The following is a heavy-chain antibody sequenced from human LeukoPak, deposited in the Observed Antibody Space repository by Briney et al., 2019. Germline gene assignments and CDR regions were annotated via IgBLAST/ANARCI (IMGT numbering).Heavy chain of an antibody. CDR3: AREYYDTSGLDY. J-gene: IGHJ4*02. Sequence: SETLSLTCTVSGGSIRSYYWSWIRQPPGKGLEWIGYIYYSGSTNYNPSLKSRVTISVDTSKNQFSLKVSSVTAADTAVYYCAREYYDTSGLDYWGQGTLVIVS. CDR2: IYYSGST. D-gene: IGHD3-22*01. V-gene: IGHV4-59*01. CDR1: GGSIRSYY.